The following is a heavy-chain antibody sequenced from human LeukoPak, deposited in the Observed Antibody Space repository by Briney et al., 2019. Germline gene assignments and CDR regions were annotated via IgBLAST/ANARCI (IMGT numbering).Heavy chain of an antibody. CDR3: ARDETIPVRGMIDY. J-gene: IGHJ4*02. CDR1: GYTFTGYY. V-gene: IGHV1-2*06. D-gene: IGHD2-2*02. Sequence: ASVKVSCTASGYTFTGYYMHWVRQAPGQGLEWMGRINPNSGGTDCAQKFQGRVTMTRDTSISTAYMELNRLRSDDTAVYYCARDETIPVRGMIDYWGQGTLVTVSS. CDR2: INPNSGGT.